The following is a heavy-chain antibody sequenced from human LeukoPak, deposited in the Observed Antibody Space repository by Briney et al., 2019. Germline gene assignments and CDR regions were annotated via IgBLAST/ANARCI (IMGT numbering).Heavy chain of an antibody. J-gene: IGHJ4*02. CDR2: INHSGST. V-gene: IGHV4-34*01. CDR3: ARGMRYYFVC. CDR1: GGSFSGYY. Sequence: SETLSLTCAVYGGSFSGYYWSWIRQPPGKGLEWIGEINHSGSTNYNPSLKSRVTISVDTSKNQFSLKLSSVTAADTAVYYCARGMRYYFVCWLRGTMVSVP.